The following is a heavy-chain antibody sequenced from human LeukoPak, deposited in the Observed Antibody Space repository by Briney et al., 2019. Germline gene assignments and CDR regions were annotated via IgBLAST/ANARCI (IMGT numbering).Heavy chain of an antibody. CDR1: GFIFSSYW. CDR2: INSDGSST. D-gene: IGHD2-15*01. CDR3: AREDGYCSGGNCYSYFDS. V-gene: IGHV3-74*01. J-gene: IGHJ4*02. Sequence: GGSLRLSCAASGFIFSSYWMHWVRQAPGKGLVWVSRINSDGSSTSYADSVKGRFTISRDNARNSLFLQMNSLRAEDTAVYYCAREDGYCSGGNCYSYFDSWGQGTLVTVSS.